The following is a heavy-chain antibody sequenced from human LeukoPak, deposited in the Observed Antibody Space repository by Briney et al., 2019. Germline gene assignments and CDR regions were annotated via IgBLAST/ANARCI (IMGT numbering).Heavy chain of an antibody. CDR1: GFTFSSYS. V-gene: IGHV3-21*01. Sequence: GGSLRLSCAASGFTFSSYSMNWVRQAPGKGLEWVSSISSSSSYIYYADSVKGRFTISRDNAKNSLYLQMNSLRAEDTAVYYCARVGIAAAGFDYWGRGTLVTVSS. CDR2: ISSSSSYI. D-gene: IGHD6-13*01. J-gene: IGHJ4*02. CDR3: ARVGIAAAGFDY.